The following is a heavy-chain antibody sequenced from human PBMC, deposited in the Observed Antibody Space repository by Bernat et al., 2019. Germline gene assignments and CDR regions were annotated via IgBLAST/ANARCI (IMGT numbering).Heavy chain of an antibody. CDR3: ARADYGDYAFNFDY. D-gene: IGHD4-17*01. Sequence: EVQLVESGGDLVQPGGSLRLSCAASGFTFSSYWMHWVRQAPGMGLVWVSRIESDGISTTYADSVKGRFTISRDNAKNSLYLQMNSLRAEDTAVYYCARADYGDYAFNFDYWGQGTLVTVSS. CDR2: IESDGIST. J-gene: IGHJ4*02. CDR1: GFTFSSYW. V-gene: IGHV3-74*01.